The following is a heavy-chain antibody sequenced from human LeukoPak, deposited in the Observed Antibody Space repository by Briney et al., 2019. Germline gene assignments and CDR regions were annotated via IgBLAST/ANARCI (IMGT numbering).Heavy chain of an antibody. D-gene: IGHD6-13*01. J-gene: IGHJ4*02. Sequence: GSGPTLVNPTQTLTLTCTFSGFSLSTSGVGVGWIRQPPGKALEWLTLIYWDDDKRYSPSLKSRLTVTKDISKSQVVLTLTNMDPVDTATYCCAHRLTGYNSNWYHGYFDYWGQGTLVTVSS. CDR3: AHRLTGYNSNWYHGYFDY. CDR2: IYWDDDK. CDR1: GFSLSTSGVG. V-gene: IGHV2-5*02.